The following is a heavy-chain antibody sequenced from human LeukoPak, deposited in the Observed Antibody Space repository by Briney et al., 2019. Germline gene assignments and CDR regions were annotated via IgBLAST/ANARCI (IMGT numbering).Heavy chain of an antibody. CDR1: GFTFNTYI. J-gene: IGHJ6*04. Sequence: GGSLRLSCAASGFTFNTYIMNWVRQAPGKGLEWVSYIRNSTNNIYYADSVRGRFTISRDNAKNSLYLQMNSLRAEDTAVYYCARDLIAESLDVWGKGTTVTVSS. D-gene: IGHD6-13*01. CDR2: IRNSTNNI. CDR3: ARDLIAESLDV. V-gene: IGHV3-48*04.